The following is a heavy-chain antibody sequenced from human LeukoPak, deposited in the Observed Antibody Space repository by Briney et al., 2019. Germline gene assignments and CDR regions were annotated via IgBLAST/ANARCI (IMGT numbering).Heavy chain of an antibody. CDR3: AKEGGYSSTWY. V-gene: IGHV3-23*01. J-gene: IGHJ4*02. CDR1: GFTFTISA. D-gene: IGHD6-13*01. CDR2: ISGSGDRK. Sequence: GGSLRLSCAASGFTFTISAMAWVRQAPGKGLEWVSGISGSGDRKDYADSVKGRVTTSRDNRKNTLHLEMNSLRVEDTAVYYCAKEGGYSSTWYWGQGTLVTVSS.